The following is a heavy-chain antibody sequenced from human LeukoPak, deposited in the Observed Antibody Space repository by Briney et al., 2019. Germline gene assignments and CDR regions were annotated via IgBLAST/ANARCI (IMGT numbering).Heavy chain of an antibody. Sequence: GGSLRLSCAASEFTFSNYAMSWVRQAPGKGLEWVSSISGSGGSTYYADSVKGRFTISRDNSKNTLYLQMNSLRAEDTAVYYCAKVRNHDYGDYQFDYWGQGTLVTVSS. J-gene: IGHJ4*02. CDR1: EFTFSNYA. CDR2: ISGSGGST. V-gene: IGHV3-23*01. CDR3: AKVRNHDYGDYQFDY. D-gene: IGHD4-17*01.